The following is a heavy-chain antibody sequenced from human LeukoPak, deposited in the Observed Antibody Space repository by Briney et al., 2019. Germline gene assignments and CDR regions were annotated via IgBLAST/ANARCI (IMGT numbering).Heavy chain of an antibody. CDR3: ARGWYCSSTSCYPCYMDV. V-gene: IGHV4-59*01. J-gene: IGHJ6*03. CDR2: IYYSGST. D-gene: IGHD2-2*01. CDR1: GGSLSSYY. Sequence: SETLSLTCTVSGGSLSSYYWSWIRQPPGKGLEWIGYIYYSGSTNYNPSLKSRVTISVDTSKNQFSLKLSSVTAADTAVYYCARGWYCSSTSCYPCYMDVWGKGTTVTVSS.